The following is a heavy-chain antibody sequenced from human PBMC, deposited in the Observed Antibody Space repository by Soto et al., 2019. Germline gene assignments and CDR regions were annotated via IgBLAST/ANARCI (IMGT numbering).Heavy chain of an antibody. CDR2: IYYTGST. CDR1: GGSISSGDSY. CDR3: ASVTRYCSGGGCTTNWIDP. Sequence: SETLSLTCTVSGGSISSGDSYWSWIRQPPGKGLEWIGYIYYTGSTYYSPSLKSRLTISINTSKNQFSLKLNSVTAADTAVYYCASVTRYCSGGGCTTNWIDPWGQGTLVTVSS. V-gene: IGHV4-30-4*01. J-gene: IGHJ5*02. D-gene: IGHD2-15*01.